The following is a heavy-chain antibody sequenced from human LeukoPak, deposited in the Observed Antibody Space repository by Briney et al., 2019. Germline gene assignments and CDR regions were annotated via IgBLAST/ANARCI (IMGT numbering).Heavy chain of an antibody. J-gene: IGHJ4*02. V-gene: IGHV1-2*02. D-gene: IGHD2-2*02. CDR1: GYTFTDYY. CDR3: ARMPRELLYSIDY. Sequence: ASVKVSCKASGYTFTDYYIHWVRQAPGQGLEWMGWINPNSGVTNYAQIFQGRVTMTRDTSISTVYMELSRLRSDDTAVYYCARMPRELLYSIDYWGQGTLVTVSS. CDR2: INPNSGVT.